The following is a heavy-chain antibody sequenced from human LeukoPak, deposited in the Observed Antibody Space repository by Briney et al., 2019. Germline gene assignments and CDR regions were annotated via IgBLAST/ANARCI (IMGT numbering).Heavy chain of an antibody. D-gene: IGHD3-22*01. J-gene: IGHJ1*01. CDR2: ISGSGGST. V-gene: IGHV3-23*01. Sequence: PGGSLRLSCAASGFTFGSYAMSWVRQAPGKGLEWVSAISGSGGSTYYADSVKGRFTISRDNSKNTLYLQMNSLRAEDTAVYYCAKLGSGYYQGYFQHWGQGTLVTVSS. CDR3: AKLGSGYYQGYFQH. CDR1: GFTFGSYA.